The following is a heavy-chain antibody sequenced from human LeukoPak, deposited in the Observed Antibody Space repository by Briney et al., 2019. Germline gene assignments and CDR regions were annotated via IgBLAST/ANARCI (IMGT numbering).Heavy chain of an antibody. Sequence: PGGSLRLSCAASGFTFSSYAMSWVRQAPGKGLEWVSAISGSGDNTYYTDSVKGRFTVSRDNSKNTLYLQMSSLRAEDTAVYYCAKDVGKWESLHFFDYWGQGTLVTVSS. CDR3: AKDVGKWESLHFFDY. D-gene: IGHD1-26*01. CDR1: GFTFSSYA. J-gene: IGHJ4*02. V-gene: IGHV3-23*01. CDR2: ISGSGDNT.